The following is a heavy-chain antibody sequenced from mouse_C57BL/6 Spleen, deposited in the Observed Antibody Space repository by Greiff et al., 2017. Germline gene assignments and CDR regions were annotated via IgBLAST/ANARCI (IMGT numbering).Heavy chain of an antibody. CDR3: ALLRRNYFDY. CDR2: IDPSDSYT. V-gene: IGHV1-69*01. J-gene: IGHJ2*01. Sequence: VQLQESGAELVMPGASVKLSCKASGYTFTSYWMHWVKQRPGQGLEWIGEIDPSDSYTNYNQKFKGKSTLTVDKSSSTAYMQLSSLTSEDSAVXYCALLRRNYFDYWGQGTTLTVAS. D-gene: IGHD2-10*01. CDR1: GYTFTSYW.